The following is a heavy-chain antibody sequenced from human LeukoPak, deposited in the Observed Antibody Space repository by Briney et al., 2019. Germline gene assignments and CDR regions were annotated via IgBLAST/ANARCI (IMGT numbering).Heavy chain of an antibody. Sequence: GGSLRLSCAASGNYWMHWVRQAPGKGLVWVSHINSDGSWTSYADSVKGRFTISKDNAKNTVYLQINSLRAEDTAVYYCVSFYETYWGRGTLVTVSS. J-gene: IGHJ4*02. D-gene: IGHD2/OR15-2a*01. CDR1: GNYW. CDR2: INSDGSWT. CDR3: VSFYETY. V-gene: IGHV3-74*01.